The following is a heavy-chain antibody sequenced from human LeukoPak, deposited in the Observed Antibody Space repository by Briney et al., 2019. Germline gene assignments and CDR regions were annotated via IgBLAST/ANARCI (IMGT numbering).Heavy chain of an antibody. V-gene: IGHV3-30*18. CDR3: VKGYYGFDY. CDR2: ISYDGSNK. J-gene: IGHJ4*02. Sequence: GSLRLSCAASGFTFSSYGMHWVRQAPGKGLEWVAVISYDGSNKYYADSVKGRFTISRDNSKNTLSLQMNSLRAEDTAEYYCVKGYYGFDYWGQGTLVTVSS. CDR1: GFTFSSYG. D-gene: IGHD3-3*01.